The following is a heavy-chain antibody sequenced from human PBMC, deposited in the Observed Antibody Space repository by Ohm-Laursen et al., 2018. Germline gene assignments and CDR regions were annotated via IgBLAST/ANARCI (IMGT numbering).Heavy chain of an antibody. Sequence: GTLSLTCTVYGGSFSGYYWSWIRQPPGKGLEWIGEINHSGSTNYNPSLKSRVTISVDTSKNQFSLKLSSVTAADTAVYYCARGGRRGSSWYRNYGMDVWGQGTTVTVSS. D-gene: IGHD6-13*01. CDR1: GGSFSGYY. CDR3: ARGGRRGSSWYRNYGMDV. CDR2: INHSGST. V-gene: IGHV4-34*01. J-gene: IGHJ6*02.